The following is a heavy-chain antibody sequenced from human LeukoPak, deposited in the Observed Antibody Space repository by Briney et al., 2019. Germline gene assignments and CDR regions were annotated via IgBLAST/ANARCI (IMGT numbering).Heavy chain of an antibody. CDR1: GFTFSSYA. D-gene: IGHD6-19*01. Sequence: GGSLRLSCAASGFTFSSYAMHWVRQAPGKGLEWVAVISYDGSNKYYADSVKGRFTISRDNSKNTLYLQMNSLRAEDTAVYYCARDQNSSGWYDAFDIWGQGTMVTVSS. CDR3: ARDQNSSGWYDAFDI. J-gene: IGHJ3*02. CDR2: ISYDGSNK. V-gene: IGHV3-30*04.